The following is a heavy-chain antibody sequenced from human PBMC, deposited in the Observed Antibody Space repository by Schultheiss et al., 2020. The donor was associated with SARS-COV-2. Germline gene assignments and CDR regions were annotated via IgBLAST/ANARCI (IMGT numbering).Heavy chain of an antibody. CDR3: ARDASYYDVWSGYYYYYYYGMDV. J-gene: IGHJ6*02. CDR1: GGSFSGYY. D-gene: IGHD3-3*01. V-gene: IGHV4-34*01. Sequence: SETLSLTCAVYGGSFSGYYWSWIRQPPGKGLEWIGEINHSGSTNYNPSLKSRVTISVDTSKNQFSLKLSSVTAAGTAVYYCARDASYYDVWSGYYYYYYYGMDVWGQGARGTGS. CDR2: INHSGST.